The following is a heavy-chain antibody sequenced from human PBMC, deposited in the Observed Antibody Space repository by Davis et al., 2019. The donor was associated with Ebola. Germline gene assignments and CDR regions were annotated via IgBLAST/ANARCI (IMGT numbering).Heavy chain of an antibody. CDR3: ASNGEELERHRMGYYYYGMDV. CDR1: GFTFSSYS. Sequence: GGSLRLSCAASGFTFSSYSMNWVRQAPGKGLEWVSSISSSSSYIYYADSVKGRFTISRDNAKNSLYLQMNSLRAEDTAVYYCASNGEELERHRMGYYYYGMDVWGQGTTVTVSS. D-gene: IGHD1-1*01. CDR2: ISSSSSYI. V-gene: IGHV3-21*01. J-gene: IGHJ6*02.